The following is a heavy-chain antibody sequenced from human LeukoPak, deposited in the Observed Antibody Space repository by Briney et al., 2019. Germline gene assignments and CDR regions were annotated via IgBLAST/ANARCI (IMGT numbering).Heavy chain of an antibody. Sequence: GGSLSLSCAASGFTFSSYGMHWVRQAPGKGLEWVAFIRYDGSNKYYADSVKGRFTISRDNSKNTLYLQMNSLRAEDTAVYYCAKGSRCSSTSCYMFDFDYWGQGTLVTVSS. CDR3: AKGSRCSSTSCYMFDFDY. D-gene: IGHD2-2*02. V-gene: IGHV3-30*02. CDR2: IRYDGSNK. CDR1: GFTFSSYG. J-gene: IGHJ4*02.